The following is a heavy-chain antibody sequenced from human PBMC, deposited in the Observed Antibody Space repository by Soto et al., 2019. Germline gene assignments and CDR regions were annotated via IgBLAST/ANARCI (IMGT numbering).Heavy chain of an antibody. CDR1: GDPITNYY. CDR3: ARVFNGGTAVAGVRFDP. CDR2: LHYTGSS. D-gene: IGHD6-19*01. Sequence: QVQLHESGPGLVKPSETLSLTCTVSGDPITNYYWGWIRLPPGKGLQWIGSLHYTGSSNYNPSLKSRLTISIDTSMNQFSLNLASVTAADTAVYYCARVFNGGTAVAGVRFDPWGQGVLVTVSS. J-gene: IGHJ5*02. V-gene: IGHV4-59*01.